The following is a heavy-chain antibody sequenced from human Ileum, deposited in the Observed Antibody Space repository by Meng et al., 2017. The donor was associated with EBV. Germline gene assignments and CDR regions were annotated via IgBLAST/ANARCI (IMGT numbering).Heavy chain of an antibody. D-gene: IGHD1-26*01. CDR3: ARGSYYFDS. CDR1: GDSVSSISGA. CDR2: TYYRSKWNT. V-gene: IGHV6-1*01. Sequence: HVQPQQSGPGILNAPQTLSLTCAISGDSVSSISGAWNWIRQSPSRGLEWLGRTYYRSKWNTDYAVSVSSRITISPDTSKNQFSLQLNSVTPEDTAVYYCARGSYYFDSWGQGTLVTVSS. J-gene: IGHJ4*02.